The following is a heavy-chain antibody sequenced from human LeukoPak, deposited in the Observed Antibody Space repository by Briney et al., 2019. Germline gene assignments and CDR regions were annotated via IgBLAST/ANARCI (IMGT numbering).Heavy chain of an antibody. CDR1: GFTFSSYS. CDR2: ISSSSSYI. CDR3: VRVNMVRGSNYESDY. Sequence: GGSLRLSCAASGFTFSSYSMNWVRQAPGKGLEWVSSISSSSSYIYYADSVKGRFTISRDNAKNSLYLQMNSLKTEDTAVYFCVRVNMVRGSNYESDYWGQGTLVTVSS. D-gene: IGHD3-10*01. J-gene: IGHJ4*02. V-gene: IGHV3-21*04.